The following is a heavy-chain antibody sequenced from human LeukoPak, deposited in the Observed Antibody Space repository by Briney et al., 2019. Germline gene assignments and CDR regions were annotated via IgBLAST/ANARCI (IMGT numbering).Heavy chain of an antibody. CDR2: ISAYNGNT. D-gene: IGHD3-10*01. CDR1: GYTFTSYG. J-gene: IGHJ3*02. CDR3: ARGYYGSGSYYDAFDI. V-gene: IGHV1-18*01. Sequence: GASVKVSCKASGYTFTSYGISWVRQAPGQGLEWMGWISAYNGNTNYAQKFQGRVTITADKSTSTAYMELSSLRSEDTAVYYCARGYYGSGSYYDAFDIWGQGTMVTVSS.